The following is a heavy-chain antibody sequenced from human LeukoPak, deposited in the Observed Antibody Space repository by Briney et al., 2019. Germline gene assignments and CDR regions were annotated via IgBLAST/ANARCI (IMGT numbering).Heavy chain of an antibody. CDR2: TYYRSKWND. CDR3: ARSSGHLDY. J-gene: IGHJ4*02. Sequence: QTLSLTCAISGDSVSSKSAAWNWIRQSPSRGLEWLGRTYYRSKWNDDYALSVKSRININPDTSRNQFSLKLNSVTPEDTAVYYCARSSGHLDYWGQGTVVTVSS. CDR1: GDSVSSKSAA. D-gene: IGHD3-10*01. V-gene: IGHV6-1*01.